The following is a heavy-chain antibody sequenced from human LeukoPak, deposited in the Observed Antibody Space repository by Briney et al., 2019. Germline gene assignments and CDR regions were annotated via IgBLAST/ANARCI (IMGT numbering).Heavy chain of an antibody. Sequence: GGSLRLSCAASGITFSSYWMSWVRQAPGKGLEWVANIKQDGSEEVYVDSVKGRFTISRDNAKNSLFLQMNTLRAEDTAVYYCARDPYSSTWSYGMDVWGQGTTVTVSS. J-gene: IGHJ6*02. CDR2: IKQDGSEE. CDR1: GITFSSYW. V-gene: IGHV3-7*05. D-gene: IGHD6-6*01. CDR3: ARDPYSSTWSYGMDV.